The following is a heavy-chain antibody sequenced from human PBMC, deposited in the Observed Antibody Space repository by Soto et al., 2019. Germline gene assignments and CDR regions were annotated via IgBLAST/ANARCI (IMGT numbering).Heavy chain of an antibody. D-gene: IGHD6-6*01. Sequence: SETLSLTCVVSGGSISSHYWSWIRQPPGSGLEWIGYIHYSGSTSYSPSLKSRLTMSLDTSKNQFSLNLSSVTAADTAFYFCARRDYSTASLGPFDYWGQGILVTVSS. CDR2: IHYSGST. CDR1: GGSISSHY. V-gene: IGHV4-59*11. CDR3: ARRDYSTASLGPFDY. J-gene: IGHJ4*02.